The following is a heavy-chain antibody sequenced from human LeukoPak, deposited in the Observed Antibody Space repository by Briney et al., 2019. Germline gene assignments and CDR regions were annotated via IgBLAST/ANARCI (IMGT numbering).Heavy chain of an antibody. Sequence: GASVKVSCKASGGTFSSYAISWVRQAPGQGLEWMGIINPSGGSTSYAQKFQGRVTMTRDTSTSTVYMELSSLRSEDTAVYYCARAGIVGAAAAFDIWGQGTMVTVSS. CDR3: ARAGIVGAAAAFDI. CDR1: GGTFSSYA. CDR2: INPSGGST. V-gene: IGHV1-46*01. D-gene: IGHD1-26*01. J-gene: IGHJ3*02.